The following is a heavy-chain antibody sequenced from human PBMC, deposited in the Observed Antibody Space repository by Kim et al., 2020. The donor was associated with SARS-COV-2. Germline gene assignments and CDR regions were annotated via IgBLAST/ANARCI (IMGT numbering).Heavy chain of an antibody. Sequence: SETLSLTCAVYGGSFSGFYWSWIRQPPGRGLEWIGEINHSGRTNYNPSPKSRVTISVDTSKNQFSLKLTSVTAADTAVYYCARRLSNTSGSGCHYCDLWG. CDR1: GGSFSGFY. V-gene: IGHV4-34*01. CDR3: ARRLSNTSGSGCHYCDL. CDR2: INHSGRT. D-gene: IGHD3-10*01. J-gene: IGHJ2*01.